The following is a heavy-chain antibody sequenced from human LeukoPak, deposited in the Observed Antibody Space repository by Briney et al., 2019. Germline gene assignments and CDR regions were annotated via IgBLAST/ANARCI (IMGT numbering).Heavy chain of an antibody. CDR3: ARDKQWFGESPLDY. V-gene: IGHV6-1*01. D-gene: IGHD3-10*01. Sequence: SQTLSLTCAISGDSVPSNSAAWNWTRQSPSRGLEWLGRTYYRSKWYNDYAVSVKSRITINPDTSKNQFSLQLNSVTPEDTAVYYCARDKQWFGESPLDYWGQGTLVTVSS. J-gene: IGHJ4*02. CDR1: GDSVPSNSAA. CDR2: TYYRSKWYN.